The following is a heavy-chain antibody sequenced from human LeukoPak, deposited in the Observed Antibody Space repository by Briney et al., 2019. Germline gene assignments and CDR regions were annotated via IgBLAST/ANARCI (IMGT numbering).Heavy chain of an antibody. J-gene: IGHJ6*03. CDR3: ARGPRAYYYYHYMDV. V-gene: IGHV4-34*01. CDR2: INHSGST. Sequence: SETLSLTCAVYGGSFSGYYWSWIRQPPGKGLEWIGEINHSGSTNYNPSLKSRVTISVDTSKNQFSLKLSSVTAAEPAVYYCARGPRAYYYYHYMDVWGKGTTVNVS. CDR1: GGSFSGYY.